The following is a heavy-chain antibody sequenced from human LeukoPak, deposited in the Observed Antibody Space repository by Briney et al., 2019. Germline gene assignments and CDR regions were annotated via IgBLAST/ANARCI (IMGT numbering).Heavy chain of an antibody. Sequence: PGGSLRLSCAASGFTFSSYWMSWVRQAPGKGLEWVANINQDGSAKDYGGSVEGRFTISRDNAKNSLYQQMNSLTAEDTAVYFCASAPNENYFDFWGQGTLVTVSS. CDR3: ASAPNENYFDF. J-gene: IGHJ4*02. V-gene: IGHV3-7*01. CDR2: INQDGSAK. CDR1: GFTFSSYW.